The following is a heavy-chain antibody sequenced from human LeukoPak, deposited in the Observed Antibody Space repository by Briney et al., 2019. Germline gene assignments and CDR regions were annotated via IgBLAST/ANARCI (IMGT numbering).Heavy chain of an antibody. J-gene: IGHJ6*04. V-gene: IGHV4-38-2*02. CDR2: IYHSGST. D-gene: IGHD3-22*01. CDR1: GYSISSGYY. Sequence: NPSETLSLTCTVSGYSISSGYYWGWIRQPPGKGLEWTGSIYHSGSTYYNPSLKSRVTISVDTSKNQFSLKLSSVTAADTAVYYCARDGGDYYAPPDVWGKGTTVTISS. CDR3: ARDGGDYYAPPDV.